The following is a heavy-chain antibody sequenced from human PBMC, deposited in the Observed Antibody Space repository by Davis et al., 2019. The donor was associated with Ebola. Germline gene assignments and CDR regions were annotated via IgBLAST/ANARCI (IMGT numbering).Heavy chain of an antibody. D-gene: IGHD2-2*01. Sequence: PSETLSLTCTVSGGSVSSGSYYWSWIRQPPGKGLEWIGYIYYSGSTYYNPSLKSRVTISVDTSKNQFSLNLSSVTAADTAVYYCARVYCSTTSCSKTWWFDPWGQGTLVTVPS. CDR2: IYYSGST. CDR1: GGSVSSGSYY. CDR3: ARVYCSTTSCSKTWWFDP. V-gene: IGHV4-61*01. J-gene: IGHJ5*02.